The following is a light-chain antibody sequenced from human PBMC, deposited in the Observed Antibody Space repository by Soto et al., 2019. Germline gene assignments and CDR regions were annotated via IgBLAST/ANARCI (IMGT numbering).Light chain of an antibody. CDR3: MQGTHWPPT. CDR1: QSLEYSDGNAY. CDR2: RAS. J-gene: IGKJ1*01. Sequence: EVVMTQSPLSLPVTLGQPASISCRSSQSLEYSDGNAYLTWFHQRPGQSPRRLIYRASNRDSGVPDRFSGSWSCTDFTLKISRVEAEDVGVYYCMQGTHWPPTFGRGTKVEIQ. V-gene: IGKV2-30*01.